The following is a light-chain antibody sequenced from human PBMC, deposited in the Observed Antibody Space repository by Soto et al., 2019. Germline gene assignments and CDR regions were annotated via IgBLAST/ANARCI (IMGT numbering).Light chain of an antibody. J-gene: IGLJ1*01. CDR2: DVS. CDR3: SSYTTSSTYV. V-gene: IGLV2-18*02. Sequence: QSALTQPPSGPGPPGQSSAIPCTGPSSDVGYYNRVSWYHQPPGTAPKLMIYDVSNRPSGIPDRFSGSKSGNAASLTISGLQAEDEADYYCSSYTTSSTYVFGTGTKLTVL. CDR1: SSDVGYYNR.